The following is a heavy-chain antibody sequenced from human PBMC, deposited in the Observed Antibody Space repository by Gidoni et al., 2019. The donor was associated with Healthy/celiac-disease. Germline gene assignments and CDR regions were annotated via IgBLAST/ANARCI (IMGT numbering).Heavy chain of an antibody. CDR3: AREMATAHFDY. D-gene: IGHD5-12*01. J-gene: IGHJ4*02. V-gene: IGHV3-21*01. CDR2: ISSSSSYI. Sequence: LAPGKGLEWVSSISSSSSYIYYADSVKGRFTISRDNAKNSLYLQMNSLRAEDTAVYYCAREMATAHFDYWGQGTLVTVSS.